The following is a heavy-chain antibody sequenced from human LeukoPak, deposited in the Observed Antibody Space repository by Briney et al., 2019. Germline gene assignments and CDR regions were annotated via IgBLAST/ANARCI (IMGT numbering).Heavy chain of an antibody. D-gene: IGHD2-2*01. CDR3: ARSCYDLYYYYYYMDV. CDR2: IYHSGCT. V-gene: IGHV4-38-2*02. Sequence: KPSETLSLTCTVSGYSISSGYYWGWIRQPPGKGLEWIGSIYHSGCTYYNPSLKSRVTISVDTSKNQFSLKLSSVTAADTAVYYCARSCYDLYYYYYYMDVWGKGTTVTVSS. CDR1: GYSISSGYY. J-gene: IGHJ6*03.